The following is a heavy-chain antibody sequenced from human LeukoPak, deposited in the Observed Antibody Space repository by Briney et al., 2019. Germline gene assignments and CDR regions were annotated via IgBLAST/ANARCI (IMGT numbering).Heavy chain of an antibody. CDR1: GGSISSYY. Sequence: SETLSLTCTVSGGSISSYYWSWIRQPPGKGLEWIGYIYYSGSTNYNPSLKSRVTISVDTSKNQFSLKLSSVTAADTAVYCCARQGLLNGYSGYWQFDYWGQGTLVTVSS. CDR3: ARQGLLNGYSGYWQFDY. J-gene: IGHJ4*02. D-gene: IGHD5-12*01. CDR2: IYYSGST. V-gene: IGHV4-59*08.